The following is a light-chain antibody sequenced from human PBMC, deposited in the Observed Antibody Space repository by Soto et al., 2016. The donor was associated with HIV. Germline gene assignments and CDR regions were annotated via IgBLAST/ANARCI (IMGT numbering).Light chain of an antibody. CDR1: QDISFY. V-gene: IGKV1-9*01. Sequence: DIQLTQSPSFLSASVGDGVTITCRASQDISFYLAWYQQKPGKAPKLLIYAASSVHGGVPSRFSGSGSGTEFTLTISSLQPEDFATYYXQQVHSYPGTFGQGTKVDLK. J-gene: IGKJ1*01. CDR3: QQVHSYPGT. CDR2: AAS.